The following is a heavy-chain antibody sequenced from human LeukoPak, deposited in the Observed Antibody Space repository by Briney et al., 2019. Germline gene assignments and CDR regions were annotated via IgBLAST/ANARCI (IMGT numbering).Heavy chain of an antibody. V-gene: IGHV4-61*01. J-gene: IGHJ4*02. CDR3: ARDNLGEWELFDY. CDR2: IYYSGST. CDR1: GGSVSSGSYY. Sequence: SETLSLTCTVSGGSVSSGSYYWSWIRQPPGKGLEWIGYIYYSGSTNYNPSLKSRVTISVDTSKNQFSLKLSSVTAADTAVYYCARDNLGEWELFDYWGQGTLVTVSS. D-gene: IGHD1-26*01.